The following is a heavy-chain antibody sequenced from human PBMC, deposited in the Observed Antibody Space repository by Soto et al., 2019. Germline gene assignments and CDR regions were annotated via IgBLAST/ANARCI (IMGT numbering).Heavy chain of an antibody. CDR3: ARVERGTATTVVDAFDI. CDR1: GGCVNSGDYY. D-gene: IGHD1-1*01. CDR2: MSHSGGT. J-gene: IGHJ3*02. V-gene: IGHV4-34*01. Sequence: SETLSLTCAVCGGCVNSGDYYWSWIRQPPGKGLEWIGEMSHSGGTHFNPSLKSRVTISVDTSKNQFSLKMSSVTAADTALYYCARVERGTATTVVDAFDIWGPGTMVTVSS.